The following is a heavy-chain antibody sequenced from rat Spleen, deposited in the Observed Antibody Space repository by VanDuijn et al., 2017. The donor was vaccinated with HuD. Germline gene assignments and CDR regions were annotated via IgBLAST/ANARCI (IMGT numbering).Heavy chain of an antibody. CDR2: IWGNGNT. CDR3: ARSYGGYTSNWFPY. D-gene: IGHD1-11*01. Sequence: VQLVESGGGQVQPGRSMKLSCAASGLSFSNYDMAWVRQPPGKGLEWMGVIWGNGNTNYNSALKSRLSISRDTSKNQVFLKMNSLQTDDTVIYFCARSYGGYTSNWFPYWGQGTLVTVSS. V-gene: IGHV2-13*01. CDR1: GLSFSNYD. J-gene: IGHJ3*01.